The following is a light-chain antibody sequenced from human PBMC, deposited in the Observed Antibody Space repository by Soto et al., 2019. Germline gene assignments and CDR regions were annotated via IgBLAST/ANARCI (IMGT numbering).Light chain of an antibody. V-gene: IGKV1-39*01. J-gene: IGKJ4*01. CDR2: ASS. CDR1: QSISSY. CDR3: QQSYSTPPVT. Sequence: DIQMTQSPSYLSASVGDRVTITCRASQSISSYLNWYQQKPGKAPKLLIYASSSLQSGVPSRFSGSGSGKDFTLTISSLQPEDFATYYCQQSYSTPPVTFGGGTKVEIK.